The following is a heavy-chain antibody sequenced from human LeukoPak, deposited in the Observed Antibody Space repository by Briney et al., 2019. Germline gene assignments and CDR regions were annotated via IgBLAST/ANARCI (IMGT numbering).Heavy chain of an antibody. CDR2: ITGSGDRT. CDR3: TKGESCTVHLLTGH. J-gene: IGHJ4*02. D-gene: IGHD3-9*01. Sequence: GGSLRLSCAASGFTFSSYAMSWVRQAPGKGLEWVTAITGSGDRTYYADSVQGRFTISRDNSKNTLYLQMNSLRAEDTAVYYCTKGESCTVHLLTGHWGQGTLVTVSS. CDR1: GFTFSSYA. V-gene: IGHV3-23*01.